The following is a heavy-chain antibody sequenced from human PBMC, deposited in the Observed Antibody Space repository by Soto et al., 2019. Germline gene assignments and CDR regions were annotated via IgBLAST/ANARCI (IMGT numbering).Heavy chain of an antibody. Sequence: ESGPTLVNPTETLTLTCSVSGFSLTDTRMGVSWIRQAPGKALEWLAHIISNDDKSYSTSLKSRLTISKDTSKSQVVLRMTNMGPVDTGRYYCARALFYSDSDGYYFEFDYWGPGTLVTVSS. CDR1: GFSLTDTRMG. CDR3: ARALFYSDSDGYYFEFDY. V-gene: IGHV2-26*01. J-gene: IGHJ4*02. CDR2: IISNDDK. D-gene: IGHD3-22*01.